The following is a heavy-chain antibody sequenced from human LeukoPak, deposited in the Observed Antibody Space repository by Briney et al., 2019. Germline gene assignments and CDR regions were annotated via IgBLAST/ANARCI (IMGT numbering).Heavy chain of an antibody. CDR2: INTDGRNT. J-gene: IGHJ4*02. V-gene: IGHV3-74*01. CDR3: ARVGKSGSYYYFDY. D-gene: IGHD1-26*01. Sequence: GGSLRLSCAASGFTFSTYWMYWVRQAPGKGLVWVSRINTDGRNTGYADSVKGRFTISRDNAENTLYLQMTILTAEDTAVYYCARVGKSGSYYYFDYWGQGTLVTVSS. CDR1: GFTFSTYW.